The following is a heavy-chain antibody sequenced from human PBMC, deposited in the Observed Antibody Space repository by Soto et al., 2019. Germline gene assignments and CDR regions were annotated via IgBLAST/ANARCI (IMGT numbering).Heavy chain of an antibody. Sequence: GGSLRLSCAASGFTFSSYSMNWVRQAPGKGLEWVSSISSSSSYIYYADSVKGRFTISRDKGKNSLYLQMNSLRAEDTAVYYCARDRYTSGWTDHYYYYRMDVPRQATTVTVSS. J-gene: IGHJ6*02. D-gene: IGHD6-19*01. V-gene: IGHV3-21*01. CDR3: ARDRYTSGWTDHYYYYRMDV. CDR1: GFTFSSYS. CDR2: ISSSSSYI.